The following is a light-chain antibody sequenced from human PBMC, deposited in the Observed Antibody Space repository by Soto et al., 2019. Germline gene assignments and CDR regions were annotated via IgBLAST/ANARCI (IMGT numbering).Light chain of an antibody. CDR3: QQYGSSPYT. CDR1: QSVSSSY. CDR2: GAS. Sequence: EIVLTQSPGTLSLPPGERATLSCRASQSVSSSYLAWYQQKPGQAPRLLIYGASSRATGIPDRFSGSGSGTDFTLTISRLEPEDFAVYYCQQYGSSPYTFGQGTKLGIK. V-gene: IGKV3-20*01. J-gene: IGKJ2*01.